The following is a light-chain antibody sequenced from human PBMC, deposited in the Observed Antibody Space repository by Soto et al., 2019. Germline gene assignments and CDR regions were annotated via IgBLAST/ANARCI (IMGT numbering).Light chain of an antibody. Sequence: QSVLTQPRSVSGSPGQSVAISCTGTSSDVGGYNYVSWYQQYPGKAHKLMIYDVNKWPTGVPDRFSGSKSGNTASLTISGLQAEDEADYYCRSYAGSNTWAFGGGTKLTVL. V-gene: IGLV2-11*01. CDR1: SSDVGGYNY. J-gene: IGLJ3*02. CDR2: DVN. CDR3: RSYAGSNTWA.